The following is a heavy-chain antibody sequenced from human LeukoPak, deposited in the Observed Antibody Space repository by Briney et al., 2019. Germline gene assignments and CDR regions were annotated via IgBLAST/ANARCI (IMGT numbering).Heavy chain of an antibody. V-gene: IGHV3-74*01. CDR2: INDDGSAT. J-gene: IGHJ6*03. D-gene: IGHD2-15*01. CDR3: ARDRYCSGGSCYFGHYYYYMDV. CDR1: GFTFDDYA. Sequence: GGSLRLSCAASGFTFDDYAMHWVRQAPGKGLVWVSRINDDGSATFYADSVKGRFTISRDNAKNTLFLQINSLRAEDTAVYYCARDRYCSGGSCYFGHYYYYMDVWGKGTTVTVSS.